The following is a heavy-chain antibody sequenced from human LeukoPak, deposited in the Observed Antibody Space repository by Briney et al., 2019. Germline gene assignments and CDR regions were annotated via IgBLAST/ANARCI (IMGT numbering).Heavy chain of an antibody. CDR3: AKEYYDSTIGYFDY. CDR1: GFTFSSYT. D-gene: IGHD3-3*01. Sequence: GGSLRLSCAASGFTFSSYTMSWVRQAPGKGLEWVSTITTSDGNTYYADSVKGRFTISRDNSKNTLYLQMNSLRAEDTAVYYCAKEYYDSTIGYFDYWGQGTLVTVSS. V-gene: IGHV3-23*01. CDR2: ITTSDGNT. J-gene: IGHJ4*02.